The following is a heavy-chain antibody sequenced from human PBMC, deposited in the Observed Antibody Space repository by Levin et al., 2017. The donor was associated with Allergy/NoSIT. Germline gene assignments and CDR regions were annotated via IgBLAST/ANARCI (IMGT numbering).Heavy chain of an antibody. J-gene: IGHJ4*02. V-gene: IGHV3-7*01. CDR3: AREVDSGPEANFDY. CDR2: IKQDGSEK. CDR1: GFTFSSYW. Sequence: GESLKISCAAPGFTFSSYWMSWVRQAPGKGLEWVANIKQDGSEKYYVDSVKGRFTISRDNAKNSLYLQMNSLRAEDTAVYYCAREVDSGPEANFDYWGQGTLVTVSS. D-gene: IGHD3-9*01.